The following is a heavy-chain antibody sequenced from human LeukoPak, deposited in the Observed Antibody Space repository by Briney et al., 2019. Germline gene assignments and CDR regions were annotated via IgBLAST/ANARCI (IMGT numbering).Heavy chain of an antibody. Sequence: GGSLRLSCAVSGFTFSSYWMHWVRQAPGKGLVWVSRIKSDGNSTSYADSVKGRFTISRDNAKNTLYLQMNSLRAEDTAVYYCARERKYDSTFDYWGQGTLVTVSS. D-gene: IGHD1-1*01. V-gene: IGHV3-74*01. CDR1: GFTFSSYW. CDR2: IKSDGNST. CDR3: ARERKYDSTFDY. J-gene: IGHJ4*02.